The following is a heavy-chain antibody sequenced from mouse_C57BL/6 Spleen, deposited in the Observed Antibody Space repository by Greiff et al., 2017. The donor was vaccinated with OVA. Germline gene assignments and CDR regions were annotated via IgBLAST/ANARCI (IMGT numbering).Heavy chain of an antibody. CDR2: IYPGDGDT. Sequence: QVQLQPSGPELLPPWSSFPLSFPSSFYSFSSSWMNWVKQRPGKGLEWIGRIYPGDGDTNYNGKFKGKATLTADKSSSTAYMQLSSLTSEDSAVYFCARGSYYSNLYFDYWGQGTTLTVSS. V-gene: IGHV1-82*01. D-gene: IGHD2-5*01. CDR3: ARGSYYSNLYFDY. CDR1: FYSFSSSW. J-gene: IGHJ2*01.